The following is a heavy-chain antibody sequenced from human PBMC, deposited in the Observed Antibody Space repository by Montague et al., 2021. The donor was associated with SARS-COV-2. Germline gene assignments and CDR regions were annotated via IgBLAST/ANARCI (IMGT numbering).Heavy chain of an antibody. Sequence: SETLSLTCTVSGGSISSYFWSWIRQSPGKGLEWIGYFYHSGGTKYNPSLKSRVTISGDTSKNQFSLKLSSVTTADTAVYYCARSGAVPTDWGQGTLVTVSP. CDR3: ARSGAVPTD. D-gene: IGHD3-10*01. V-gene: IGHV4-59*13. J-gene: IGHJ4*02. CDR2: FYHSGGT. CDR1: GGSISSYF.